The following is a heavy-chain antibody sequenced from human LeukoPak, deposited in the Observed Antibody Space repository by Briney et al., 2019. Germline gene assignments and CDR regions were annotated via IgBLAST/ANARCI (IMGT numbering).Heavy chain of an antibody. J-gene: IGHJ6*03. CDR3: ARESVYYYMDV. V-gene: IGHV4-34*01. Sequence: PSETLSLTCAVYGGSFSGYYWSWIRQPPGKGLEWIGEINHSGSTNYNPSLKSRVTISVDTSKNQFSLKLSSVTAADTAVYYCARESVYYYMDVWGKGTTVTVSS. CDR2: INHSGST. CDR1: GGSFSGYY.